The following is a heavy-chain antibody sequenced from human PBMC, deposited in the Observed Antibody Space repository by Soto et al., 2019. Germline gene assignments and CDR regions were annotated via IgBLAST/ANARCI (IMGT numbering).Heavy chain of an antibody. V-gene: IGHV4-34*01. Sequence: QVQLQQWGAGLLKPSETLSLTCAVYGGSFSGYYWSWIRQPPGKGLEWIGEINHSGSTNYNPSLKSRVTISVDTSKTQFSLKLSSVTAADTAVYYCASLLGYCSGGSCSVATDYWGQGTLVTVSS. J-gene: IGHJ4*02. CDR1: GGSFSGYY. CDR3: ASLLGYCSGGSCSVATDY. D-gene: IGHD2-15*01. CDR2: INHSGST.